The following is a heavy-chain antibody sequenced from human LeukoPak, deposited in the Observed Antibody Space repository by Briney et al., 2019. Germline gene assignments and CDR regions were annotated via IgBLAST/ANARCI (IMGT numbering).Heavy chain of an antibody. V-gene: IGHV3-33*01. J-gene: IGHJ4*02. CDR3: ARESSSSWYAPDY. CDR1: GFTFSSYG. D-gene: IGHD6-13*01. CDR2: IWYDGSNK. Sequence: PGGSLRLSCAASGFTFSSYGMHWVRQAPGKGLEWVAVIWYDGSNKYYADSVKGRSTISRDNSKNTLYLQMNSLRAEDTAVYYCARESSSSWYAPDYWGQGTLVTVSS.